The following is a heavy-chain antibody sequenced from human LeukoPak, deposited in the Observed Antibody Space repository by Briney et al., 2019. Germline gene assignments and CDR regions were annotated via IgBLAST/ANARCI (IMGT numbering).Heavy chain of an antibody. J-gene: IGHJ6*03. V-gene: IGHV4-34*01. CDR2: INHSGST. Sequence: SETLSLTCAVYGGSFSGYYWSWIRQPPGKGLEWIGEINHSGSTNYNPSLKSRVTISVDTSKNQFSLKLSSVTAADTAVYYCARGTTGTTPAYYYYMDVWGKGPTVTVSS. CDR3: ARGTTGTTPAYYYYMDV. CDR1: GGSFSGYY. D-gene: IGHD1-1*01.